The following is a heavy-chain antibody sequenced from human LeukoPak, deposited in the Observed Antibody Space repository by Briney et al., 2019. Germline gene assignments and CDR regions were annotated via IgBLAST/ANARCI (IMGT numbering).Heavy chain of an antibody. CDR1: GFTFSSYG. Sequence: GGSLRLSCAASGFTFSSYGMHWVRQAPGKGLEWVAVIWYDGSNKYYADSVKGRFTISSDNSKNTLYLQMNSLRAEDTAVYYCARDSGYDLPTRFDPWGQGTLVTVSS. CDR3: ARDSGYDLPTRFDP. CDR2: IWYDGSNK. V-gene: IGHV3-33*01. J-gene: IGHJ5*02. D-gene: IGHD5-12*01.